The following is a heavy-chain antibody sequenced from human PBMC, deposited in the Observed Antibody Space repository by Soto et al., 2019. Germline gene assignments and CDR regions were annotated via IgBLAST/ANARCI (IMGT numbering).Heavy chain of an antibody. CDR2: ISDDASDK. D-gene: IGHD2-8*01. Sequence: GGSLRLSCAASGFTLSDYAIHWVRQAPGKGLEWVAVISDDASDKYYGDSVKGRFTISRDSSKNTLYLQMNNLRPEDTAVYYCAKVREDLVLLVALDFWGQGTLVTVSS. J-gene: IGHJ4*02. V-gene: IGHV3-30*18. CDR3: AKVREDLVLLVALDF. CDR1: GFTLSDYA.